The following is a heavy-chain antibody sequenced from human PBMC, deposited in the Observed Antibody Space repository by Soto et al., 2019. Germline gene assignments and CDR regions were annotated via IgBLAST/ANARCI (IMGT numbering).Heavy chain of an antibody. Sequence: TGGSLRLSCAASGFTFSSYGMHWVRQAPGKGLEWVAVISYDGSNKYYADSVKGRLTISRDNSKNTLYLQRNSLRAEDTAVYYCAKDEEVTDYYYYYGMDVWGQGTTVTVSS. J-gene: IGHJ6*02. CDR3: AKDEEVTDYYYYYGMDV. D-gene: IGHD2-21*02. CDR1: GFTFSSYG. V-gene: IGHV3-30*18. CDR2: ISYDGSNK.